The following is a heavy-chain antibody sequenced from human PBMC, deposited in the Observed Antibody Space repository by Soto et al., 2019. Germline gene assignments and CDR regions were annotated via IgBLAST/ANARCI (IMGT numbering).Heavy chain of an antibody. CDR3: ARASDVVPAANQYYYYYYMDV. V-gene: IGHV4-59*01. Sequence: NPSETLSLTCTVSGGSISSYYWSWIRQPPGKGLEWIGYIYYSGSTNYNPSLKSRVTISVDTSKNQFSLKLSSVTAADTAVYYCARASDVVPAANQYYYYYYMDVWGKGTTVTVSS. CDR2: IYYSGST. D-gene: IGHD2-2*01. J-gene: IGHJ6*03. CDR1: GGSISSYY.